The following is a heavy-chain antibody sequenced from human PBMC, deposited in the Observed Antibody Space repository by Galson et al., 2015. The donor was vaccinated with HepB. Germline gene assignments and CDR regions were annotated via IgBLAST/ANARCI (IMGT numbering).Heavy chain of an antibody. CDR1: GFTFSSYA. CDR2: ISYDGSNK. V-gene: IGHV3-30*04. CDR3: ARDGPGGYCSSTSCYEGRYYYGMDV. D-gene: IGHD2-2*01. J-gene: IGHJ6*02. Sequence: SLRLSCAASGFTFSSYAMHWVRQAPGKGLEWVAVISYDGSNKYYADSVKGRFTISRDNSKNTLYLQMNSLRAEDTAVYYCARDGPGGYCSSTSCYEGRYYYGMDVWGQGTTVTVSS.